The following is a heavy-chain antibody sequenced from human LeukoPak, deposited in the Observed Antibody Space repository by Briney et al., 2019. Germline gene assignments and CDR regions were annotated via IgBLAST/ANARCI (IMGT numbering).Heavy chain of an antibody. D-gene: IGHD6-19*01. J-gene: IGHJ4*02. CDR3: ANGAVAGTFDY. CDR1: GFTFSSYG. Sequence: GGSLRLSCAASGFTFSSYGMHWVRQAPGKGLEWVAVISYDGSNKYYADSVKGRSTISRDNSKNTLYLQMNSLRAEDTAVYYCANGAVAGTFDYWGQGTLATVSS. V-gene: IGHV3-30*18. CDR2: ISYDGSNK.